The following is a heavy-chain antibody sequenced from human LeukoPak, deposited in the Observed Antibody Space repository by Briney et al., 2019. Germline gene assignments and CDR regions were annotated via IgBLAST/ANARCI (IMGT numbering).Heavy chain of an antibody. Sequence: SETLSLTCTVSGXSISSSSYYWGWIRQPPGKGLEWIGRIYYSGSTYYNPSLKSRVTISVDTSKNQFSLKLSSVTAADTAVYYCARIMGTNGGFDYWGQGTLVTVSS. J-gene: IGHJ4*02. D-gene: IGHD1/OR15-1a*01. CDR1: GXSISSSSYY. CDR3: ARIMGTNGGFDY. CDR2: IYYSGST. V-gene: IGHV4-39*01.